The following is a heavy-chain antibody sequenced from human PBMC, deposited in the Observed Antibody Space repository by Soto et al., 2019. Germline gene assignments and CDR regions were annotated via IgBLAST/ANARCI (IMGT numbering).Heavy chain of an antibody. D-gene: IGHD7-27*01. J-gene: IGHJ4*02. CDR3: AIASGDGMFY. CDR2: VNPIGGST. CDR1: GYTFTSYY. Sequence: QVQLVQSGAEVKKPGASVKVSCKASGYTFTSYYIHWERQAPGQGLEWMGIVNPIGGSTYYAQKFQGRVTRTSDTSTSTAYMEPSGLRFQDTAVYYCAIASGDGMFYWGQGTLVTVSS. V-gene: IGHV1-46*01.